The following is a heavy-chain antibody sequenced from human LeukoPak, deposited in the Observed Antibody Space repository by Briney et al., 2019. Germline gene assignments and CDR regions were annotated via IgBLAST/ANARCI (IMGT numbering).Heavy chain of an antibody. V-gene: IGHV3-23*01. CDR2: ISGSGGST. Sequence: GGSLRLSCAASGFTFSSCAMSWVRQAPGKGLEWVSTISGSGGSTYYADSVKGRFTISRENAKNSLYLQMNSLRAEDTAVYYCARVSTAENFDYWGQGTLVTVSS. CDR3: ARVSTAENFDY. CDR1: GFTFSSCA. D-gene: IGHD5/OR15-5a*01. J-gene: IGHJ4*02.